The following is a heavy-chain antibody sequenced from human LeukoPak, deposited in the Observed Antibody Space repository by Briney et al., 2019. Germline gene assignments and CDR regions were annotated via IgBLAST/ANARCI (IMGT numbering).Heavy chain of an antibody. CDR3: ARVPRGWSTDC. D-gene: IGHD6-19*01. CDR2: INSDGSST. CDR1: GFAFSSYW. Sequence: GGSLRLSCAASGFAFSSYWMHWVRQAPGKGLVWVSRINSDGSSTSYADSVKGRFTISRDNAKNTLYLQMNSLRAEDTAVYYCARVPRGWSTDCWGQGTLVTVSS. V-gene: IGHV3-74*01. J-gene: IGHJ4*02.